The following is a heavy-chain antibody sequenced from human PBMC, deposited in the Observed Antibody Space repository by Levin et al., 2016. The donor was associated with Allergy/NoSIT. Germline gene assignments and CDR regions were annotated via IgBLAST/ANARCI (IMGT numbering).Heavy chain of an antibody. V-gene: IGHV1-69*06. Sequence: SVKVSCKASGGIFSSYGISWVRQAPGQGLEWMGGIIPMFGTTNYALKFQGRVTMTADKSTSTAYMELSSLSSEDTAVYYCARDSERGGALDYWGQGTLVTVSS. CDR1: GGIFSSYG. CDR2: IIPMFGTT. D-gene: IGHD1-26*01. CDR3: ARDSERGGALDY. J-gene: IGHJ4*02.